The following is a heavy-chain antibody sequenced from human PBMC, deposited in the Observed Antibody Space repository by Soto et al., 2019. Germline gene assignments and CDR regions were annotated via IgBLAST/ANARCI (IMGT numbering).Heavy chain of an antibody. CDR1: GGSFSAYY. J-gene: IGHJ6*02. CDR3: ARGWSGAFYCYYGMDV. V-gene: IGHV4-34*01. CDR2: INHSGST. D-gene: IGHD3-3*01. Sequence: SETQSLTCAVYGGSFSAYYWRWVGQPPGKGLEWIGEINHSGSTNYNPSLKSRVTISVDTSKNQFSLKLSSVTAADTAVYYCARGWSGAFYCYYGMDVWVQGTTVT.